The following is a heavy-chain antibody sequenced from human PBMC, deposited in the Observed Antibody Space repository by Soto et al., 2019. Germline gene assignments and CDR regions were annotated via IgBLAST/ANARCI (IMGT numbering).Heavy chain of an antibody. Sequence: QVQLVQSGAEVKKPGASVKVSCKASGYTFTSYYMHWVRQDPGQGLEWMGIINPSGGSTSYEQKFKGRVTMTGDTSTSTIYMELSSLRSEDTAVYYCARKQDYYDSREPFDYWGQGTLVTVSS. V-gene: IGHV1-46*03. J-gene: IGHJ4*02. CDR2: INPSGGST. D-gene: IGHD3-22*01. CDR1: GYTFTSYY. CDR3: ARKQDYYDSREPFDY.